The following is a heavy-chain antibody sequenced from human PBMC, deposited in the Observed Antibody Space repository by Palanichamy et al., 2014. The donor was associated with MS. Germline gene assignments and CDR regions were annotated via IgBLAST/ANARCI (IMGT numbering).Heavy chain of an antibody. J-gene: IGHJ4*02. Sequence: EVQSVGGLGEAWYSLGGPVRLSCAASGFTFSSYAMSWVRQAPGKGLEWVSAISGSGGSTYYADSVKGRFTISRDNSKNTLYLQMNSLRAEDTAVYYCAKASYDSSGYVDYWGQGTLVTVSS. CDR1: GFTFSSYA. D-gene: IGHD3-22*01. CDR2: ISGSGGST. V-gene: IGHV3-23*01. CDR3: AKASYDSSGYVDY.